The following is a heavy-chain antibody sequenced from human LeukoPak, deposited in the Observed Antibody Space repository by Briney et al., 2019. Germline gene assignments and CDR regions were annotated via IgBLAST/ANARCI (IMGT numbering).Heavy chain of an antibody. CDR3: AKDKMAGQQLVGVGAFDI. J-gene: IGHJ3*02. CDR2: IFPSGGEI. D-gene: IGHD6-13*01. Sequence: GGSLRLSCAASGFTFSTFAMIWVRQPPGKGLEWVSSIFPSGGEIHYADSVRGRFTISRDNSKSTLSLQMNSLRAEDTAVYYCAKDKMAGQQLVGVGAFDIWGQGTMVTVSS. V-gene: IGHV3-23*01. CDR1: GFTFSTFA.